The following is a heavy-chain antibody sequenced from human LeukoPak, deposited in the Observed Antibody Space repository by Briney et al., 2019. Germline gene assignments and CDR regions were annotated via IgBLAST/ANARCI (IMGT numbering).Heavy chain of an antibody. Sequence: ASVKVSCRASGYIFTDYGITWVRQAPGQGLEWMGWISSNTGDTVYAQNVQGRVTTTTDTSTSTAYMDLTSLKSDDTTLDYCARDVSRGYMDYWGQGTLVTVSS. CDR1: GYIFTDYG. V-gene: IGHV1-18*01. CDR3: ARDVSRGYMDY. J-gene: IGHJ4*02. CDR2: ISSNTGDT.